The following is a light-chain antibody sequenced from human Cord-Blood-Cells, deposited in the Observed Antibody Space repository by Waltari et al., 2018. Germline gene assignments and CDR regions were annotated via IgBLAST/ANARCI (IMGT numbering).Light chain of an antibody. V-gene: IGLV1-47*01. CDR2: RNN. CDR3: AAWDDSLSGWV. J-gene: IGLJ3*02. Sequence: QSVLTQPPSASGTPGQRVTISCSGSSSNIGSNYVYWYQQPPRTAPKRLSYRNNQRPSGVPDRFSGSKSATSASLAIGGLRSEDEADYYCAAWDDSLSGWVFGGVTKLTVL. CDR1: SSNIGSNY.